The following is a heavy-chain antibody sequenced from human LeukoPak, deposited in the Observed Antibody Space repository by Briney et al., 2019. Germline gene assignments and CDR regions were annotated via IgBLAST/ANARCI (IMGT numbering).Heavy chain of an antibody. CDR2: ISSSSSYI. CDR1: GFTFSSYS. CDR3: ARDLDSYSGSYPGY. V-gene: IGHV3-21*01. J-gene: IGHJ4*02. D-gene: IGHD1-26*01. Sequence: PGGSLRLSCAASGFTFSSYSMNWVRQAPGKGLEWVSSISSSSSYIYYADSVKGRFTISRDNAKNSLYLQMNSLRAEDTAVYYCARDLDSYSGSYPGYWGQGTLVTVSS.